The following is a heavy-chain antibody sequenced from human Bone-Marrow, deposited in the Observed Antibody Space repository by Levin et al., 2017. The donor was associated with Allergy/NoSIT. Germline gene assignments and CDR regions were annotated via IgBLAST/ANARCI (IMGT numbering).Heavy chain of an antibody. CDR3: ARGDSGYDYLQKLFDY. D-gene: IGHD5-12*01. V-gene: IGHV1-46*01. CDR2: INPSGGST. CDR1: GYTFTSYY. Sequence: ASVKVSCKASGYTFTSYYMHWVRQAPGQGLEWMGIINPSGGSTSYAQKFQGRVTMTRDTSTSTVYMELSSLRSEDTAVYYCARGDSGYDYLQKLFDYWGQGTLVTVSS. J-gene: IGHJ4*02.